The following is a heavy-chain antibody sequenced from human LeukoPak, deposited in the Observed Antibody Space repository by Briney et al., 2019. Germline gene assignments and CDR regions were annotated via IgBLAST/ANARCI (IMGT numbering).Heavy chain of an antibody. CDR1: GFTFSSYG. CDR2: IWYDGSNK. J-gene: IGHJ4*02. D-gene: IGHD3-10*01. V-gene: IGHV3-33*01. Sequence: GGSLRLSCAASGFTFSSYGMHWVRQAPGKGLEWVAVIWYDGSNKYYADSVKGRFTISRDNSKNTPYLQMNSLRAEDTAVYYCARVTMVRGVMDYWGQGTLVTVSS. CDR3: ARVTMVRGVMDY.